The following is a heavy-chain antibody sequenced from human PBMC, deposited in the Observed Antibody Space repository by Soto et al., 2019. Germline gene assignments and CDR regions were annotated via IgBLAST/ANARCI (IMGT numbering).Heavy chain of an antibody. CDR2: IIPIFGTA. V-gene: IGHV1-69*05. Sequence: QVQLVQSGAEVKKPGSSVKVSCKASGGTFSSYAISWVRQAPGQGLEWMGGIIPIFGTANYAQKFQGRVTITXXEXAXXAYMEVSSLRSEDTAVYYCARYYYDSSGYYLGQYDWGQGTLVTVSS. D-gene: IGHD3-22*01. CDR1: GGTFSSYA. J-gene: IGHJ4*02. CDR3: ARYYYDSSGYYLGQYD.